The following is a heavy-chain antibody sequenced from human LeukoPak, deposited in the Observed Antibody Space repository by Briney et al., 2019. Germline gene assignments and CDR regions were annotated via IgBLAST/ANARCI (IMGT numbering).Heavy chain of an antibody. CDR1: GFTFSSYS. D-gene: IGHD6-19*01. J-gene: IGHJ4*02. V-gene: IGHV3-21*01. CDR2: ISSSSSYI. Sequence: GGSLRLSCAASGFTFSSYSMNWVRQAPGKGLEWVSSISSSSSYIYYADSVKGRFTISRDNAKNSLYLQMNSLRAEDTAVYYCARDLELYSSGWSVGYFDYWGQGTLVTVSS. CDR3: ARDLELYSSGWSVGYFDY.